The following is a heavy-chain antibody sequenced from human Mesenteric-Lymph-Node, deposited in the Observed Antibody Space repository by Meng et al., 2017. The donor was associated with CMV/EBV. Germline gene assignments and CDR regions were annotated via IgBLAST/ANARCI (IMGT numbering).Heavy chain of an antibody. CDR2: IRYDGSYK. D-gene: IGHD3-3*01. J-gene: IGHJ6*02. Sequence: GGSLRLSCAASQFTFSSYGMHWVRQAPGKGLEWVTFIRYDGSYKYYADSVKGRCTISRDDSKNTLYLQMSSLRPEDTAVYYCARGPFAVFGVVHHYGMDVWGQGTTVTVSS. V-gene: IGHV3-30*02. CDR3: ARGPFAVFGVVHHYGMDV. CDR1: QFTFSSYG.